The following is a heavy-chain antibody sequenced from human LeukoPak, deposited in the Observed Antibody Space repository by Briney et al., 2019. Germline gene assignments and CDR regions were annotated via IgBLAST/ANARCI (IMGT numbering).Heavy chain of an antibody. Sequence: SETLSLTCAVYGGSFSSYYWSWIRQPPGKGLEWIGYIYYSGSTNYNPSLKSRVTISVDTSKNQFSLKLSSVTAADTAVYYCAREVGYGGMTFDYWGQGTLVTVSS. CDR2: IYYSGST. V-gene: IGHV4-59*01. CDR1: GGSFSSYY. D-gene: IGHD4-23*01. J-gene: IGHJ4*02. CDR3: AREVGYGGMTFDY.